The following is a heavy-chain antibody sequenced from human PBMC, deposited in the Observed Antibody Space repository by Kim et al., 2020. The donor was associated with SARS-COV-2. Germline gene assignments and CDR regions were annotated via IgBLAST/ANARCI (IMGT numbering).Heavy chain of an antibody. CDR3: ARGGSSGYRDRRDNAFDI. D-gene: IGHD3-22*01. Sequence: ASVKVSCKASGYTFTSYAMHWVRQAPGQRLEWMGWINAGNGNTKYSQKFQGRVTITRDTSASTAYMELSSLRSEDTAVYYCARGGSSGYRDRRDNAFDIWGQGTMVTVSS. CDR1: GYTFTSYA. J-gene: IGHJ3*02. CDR2: INAGNGNT. V-gene: IGHV1-3*01.